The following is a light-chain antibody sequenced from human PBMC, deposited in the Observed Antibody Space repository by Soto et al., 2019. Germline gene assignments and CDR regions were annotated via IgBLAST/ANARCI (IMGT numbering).Light chain of an antibody. J-gene: IGKJ1*01. CDR2: KAS. Sequence: DIQMTQSPSTLSASVGDRVTITCRASQSISGWLAWYQQKPGKVPKLLIYKASSLESGVPSRFGGSGSETEFTLTISSLQPDDFATYYCQQYHIYSTFGQGTKVEIK. CDR1: QSISGW. V-gene: IGKV1-5*03. CDR3: QQYHIYST.